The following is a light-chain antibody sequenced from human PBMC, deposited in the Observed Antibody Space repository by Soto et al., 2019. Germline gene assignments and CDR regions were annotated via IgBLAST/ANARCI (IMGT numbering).Light chain of an antibody. Sequence: EIVLTQSPATLSLSPGERATFSCRASQSVNTYLAWYQQKPGQAPRLLIYDASNRATGIPARFSGSGSGTDFTLTISSLAPEHFAVYYCQQRSHWPPYTFGQGTKLEI. V-gene: IGKV3-11*01. CDR3: QQRSHWPPYT. CDR1: QSVNTY. J-gene: IGKJ2*01. CDR2: DAS.